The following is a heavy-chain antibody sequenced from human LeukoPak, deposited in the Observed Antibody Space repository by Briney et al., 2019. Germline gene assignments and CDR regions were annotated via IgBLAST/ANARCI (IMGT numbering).Heavy chain of an antibody. Sequence: GGSLRLSCAASGFTFSSYSMTWVRQAPGRGLQWVSSIHSSSNYIYYTDSVKGRFIISRDNAKNSLYLQMSSLRAEDTAVYYCARDLGVADAFDIWGQGTMVTVSS. D-gene: IGHD2-15*01. CDR1: GFTFSSYS. V-gene: IGHV3-21*01. CDR3: ARDLGVADAFDI. CDR2: IHSSSNYI. J-gene: IGHJ3*02.